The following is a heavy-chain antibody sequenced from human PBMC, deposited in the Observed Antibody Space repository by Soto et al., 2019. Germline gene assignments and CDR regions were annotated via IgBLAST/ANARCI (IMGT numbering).Heavy chain of an antibody. CDR1: GDSVSSNSAA. J-gene: IGHJ3*02. V-gene: IGHV6-1*01. Sequence: SPTLSLTCAISGDSVSSNSAAWNWIRQSPSRGLEWLGRTYYRSKWYNDYAVSVKSRITINPDTSKNQFSLQLNSVTPEDTAVYYCARETCSGGSCYPNDAFDIWGQGTMVTVSS. D-gene: IGHD2-15*01. CDR2: TYYRSKWYN. CDR3: ARETCSGGSCYPNDAFDI.